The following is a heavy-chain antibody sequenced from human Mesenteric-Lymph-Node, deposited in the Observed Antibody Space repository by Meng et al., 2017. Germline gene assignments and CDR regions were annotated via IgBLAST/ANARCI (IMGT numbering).Heavy chain of an antibody. CDR3: AKIGSNHQFDL. J-gene: IGHJ4*02. V-gene: IGHV1-2*06. Sequence: VQLVQSGAEVKKPGASVKVSCKASGYPFTGYYMHWVRQAPGQGLEWMGRINPHTGGINYAQEFQGRVAMTRDTSISTAYMELSRPRTDDTAVYYCAKIGSNHQFDLWGQGTLVTVSS. CDR1: GYPFTGYY. D-gene: IGHD4-11*01. CDR2: INPHTGGI.